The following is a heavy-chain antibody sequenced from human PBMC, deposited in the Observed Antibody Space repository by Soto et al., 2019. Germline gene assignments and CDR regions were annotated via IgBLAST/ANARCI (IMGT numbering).Heavy chain of an antibody. J-gene: IGHJ4*02. Sequence: GGSLRLSCAASGFTFDDYAMHWVRQAPGKGLEWVLGISWNSGSIGYADSVKGRFTISRDNAKNSLYLQMNSLRAEDTALYYCAKGGTYYYDSSGYSLFDYWGQGTLVTVSS. CDR1: GFTFDDYA. CDR3: AKGGTYYYDSSGYSLFDY. V-gene: IGHV3-9*01. D-gene: IGHD3-22*01. CDR2: ISWNSGSI.